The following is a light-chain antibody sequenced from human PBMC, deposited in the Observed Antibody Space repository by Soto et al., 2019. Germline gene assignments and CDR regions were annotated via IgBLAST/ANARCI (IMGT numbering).Light chain of an antibody. CDR2: AAS. Sequence: DIQMTQSPSSLSASVGYRVTITCRASQSISSYLNWYQQKPGKAPKLLIYAASSLQSGVPSRFSGSRSGPDFTLTISSLQPEDFATYYCQQSYSSPPTFGQGTKVDI. CDR3: QQSYSSPPT. V-gene: IGKV1-39*01. J-gene: IGKJ1*01. CDR1: QSISSY.